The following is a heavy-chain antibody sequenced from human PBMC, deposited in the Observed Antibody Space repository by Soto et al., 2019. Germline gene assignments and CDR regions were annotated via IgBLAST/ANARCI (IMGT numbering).Heavy chain of an antibody. V-gene: IGHV5-51*01. CDR1: GYSFTSYW. J-gene: IGHJ6*02. CDR2: IYPGDSDT. CDR3: ARTPAPKSLRYFDWSTLHGMDV. Sequence: KISCKGSGYSFTSYWIGWVRQMPGKGLEWMGIIYPGDSDTRYSPSFQGQVTISADKSISTAYLQWSSLKASDTAMYYCARTPAPKSLRYFDWSTLHGMDVWGQGXTVTVSS. D-gene: IGHD3-9*01.